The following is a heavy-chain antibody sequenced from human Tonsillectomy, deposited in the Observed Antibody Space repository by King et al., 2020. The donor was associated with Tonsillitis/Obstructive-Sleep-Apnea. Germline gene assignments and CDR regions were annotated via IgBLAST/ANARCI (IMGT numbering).Heavy chain of an antibody. CDR3: ARVSAFAWELLPVDP. D-gene: IGHD1-26*01. Sequence: QLVQSGAEVKKPGASVTVSCKASGYTFISYGIIWVRQAPGQGLEWMGWISGYNGDTNYAQKPQGRVTMTTDTSTSTAYMEMRSLRSDDTAVYYCARVSAFAWELLPVDPWGQGTLVTVSS. CDR1: GYTFISYG. V-gene: IGHV1-18*01. CDR2: ISGYNGDT. J-gene: IGHJ5*02.